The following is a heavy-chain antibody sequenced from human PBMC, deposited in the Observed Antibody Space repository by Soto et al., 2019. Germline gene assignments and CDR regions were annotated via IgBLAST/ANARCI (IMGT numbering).Heavy chain of an antibody. CDR3: ARGGVPAAMSY. V-gene: IGHV3-74*01. D-gene: IGHD2-2*01. CDR1: GFTFSSFW. Sequence: EVQLVESGGGLVQPGGSLRLSCAASGFTFSSFWMHWFRQAPGEGLVWVSRINSDGSNTNYADSVKGRFTISRDNAKNTLYLQMNSLRAEDTAVYYFARGGVPAAMSYWGQGTLVTVSS. CDR2: INSDGSNT. J-gene: IGHJ4*02.